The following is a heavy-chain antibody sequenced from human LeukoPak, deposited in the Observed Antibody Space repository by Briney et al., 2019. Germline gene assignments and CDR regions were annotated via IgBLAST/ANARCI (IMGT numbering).Heavy chain of an antibody. Sequence: GGSLRLSCAASGFTFSDYYMSWIRQAPGKGLEWVSYISSSGSTIYYADSVKGRLTISRDNSKNTLYLQMNSLRAEDTAVYYCARVVDHDYGDYYLDYWGQGTLVTVSS. CDR1: GFTFSDYY. V-gene: IGHV3-11*01. CDR2: ISSSGSTI. J-gene: IGHJ4*02. CDR3: ARVVDHDYGDYYLDY. D-gene: IGHD4-17*01.